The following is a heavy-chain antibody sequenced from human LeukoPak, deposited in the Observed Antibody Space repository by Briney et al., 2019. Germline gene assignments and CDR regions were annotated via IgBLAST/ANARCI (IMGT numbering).Heavy chain of an antibody. D-gene: IGHD3-9*01. Sequence: SETLSLTCTVSGGSISRYYWSWIRQPPGKGLEWIGYIYYSGSTNYNPSLKSRVTISVDTSKNQFSLKLSSVTAADTAVYYCARATTYYDILTGYYPYGWFDPWGQGTLVTVSS. J-gene: IGHJ5*02. CDR1: GGSISRYY. CDR3: ARATTYYDILTGYYPYGWFDP. V-gene: IGHV4-59*01. CDR2: IYYSGST.